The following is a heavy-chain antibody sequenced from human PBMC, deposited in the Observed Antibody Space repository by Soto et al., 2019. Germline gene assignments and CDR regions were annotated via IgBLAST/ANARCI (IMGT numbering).Heavy chain of an antibody. D-gene: IGHD2-15*01. CDR3: ARGVKVCSGGSCYLDAFDI. V-gene: IGHV3-20*01. J-gene: IGHJ3*02. CDR1: GFTFDDYG. CDR2: INWNGGST. Sequence: PGGSLRLSCAASGFTFDDYGMSWVRQAPGKGLEWVSGINWNGGSTGYADSVKGRFTISRDNAKNSLYLQMNSLRAEDTALYHCARGVKVCSGGSCYLDAFDIWGQGTMVTVSS.